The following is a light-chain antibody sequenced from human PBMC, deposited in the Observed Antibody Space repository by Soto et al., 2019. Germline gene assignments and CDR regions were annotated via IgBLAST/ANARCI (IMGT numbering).Light chain of an antibody. Sequence: IGMTHCPDSRSLSLGERSTNNSKSSQSVFSRFRNKNYLGWFQQKPGQPPRLLIYWASTRESGVSDRFSGSGSGTDFTLTINSLQAEDVAVYYCQQYYTTPTWTFGQGTRLEI. CDR2: WAS. CDR1: QSVFSRFRNKNY. V-gene: IGKV4-1*01. J-gene: IGKJ5*01. CDR3: QQYYTTPTWT.